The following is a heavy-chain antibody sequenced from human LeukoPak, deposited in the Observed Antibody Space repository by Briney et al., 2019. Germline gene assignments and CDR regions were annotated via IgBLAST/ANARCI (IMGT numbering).Heavy chain of an antibody. J-gene: IGHJ4*02. CDR3: ARGVYSSGPGFDY. D-gene: IGHD6-19*01. CDR2: MNWNGGST. Sequence: PGGSLRLSCAASGFNFDDYGMSWVRHAPGKGLEWVSGMNWNGGSTGYADSVKGRFTISRDNAKNSLYLQMNSLRAEDTALYYCARGVYSSGPGFDYWGQGTLVTVSS. CDR1: GFNFDDYG. V-gene: IGHV3-20*04.